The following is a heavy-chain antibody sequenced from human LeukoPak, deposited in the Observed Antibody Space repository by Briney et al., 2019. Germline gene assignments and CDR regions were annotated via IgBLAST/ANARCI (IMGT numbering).Heavy chain of an antibody. J-gene: IGHJ4*02. Sequence: WASVKVSCKASGGTFSSYAISWVRQAPGQGLEWMGWINTNTGNPTYAQGFTGRFVFSLDTSVSTAYLQISSLKAEDTAVYYCARAPPPGIAVADFDYWGQGTLVTVSS. D-gene: IGHD6-19*01. CDR1: GGTFSSYA. CDR3: ARAPPPGIAVADFDY. V-gene: IGHV7-4-1*02. CDR2: INTNTGNP.